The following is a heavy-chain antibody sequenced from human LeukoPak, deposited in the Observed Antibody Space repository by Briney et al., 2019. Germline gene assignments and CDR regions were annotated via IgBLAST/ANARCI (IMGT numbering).Heavy chain of an antibody. J-gene: IGHJ4*02. CDR3: ARDGFNFFDY. V-gene: IGHV3-48*03. Sequence: GGSPRLSCAASGFTFSSYEMNWVRQAPGKGLEWVSYIGTTGNTIYYADSVKGRFTISRDNAKNSLYLQMNSLRAEDTAVYYCARDGFNFFDYWGQGTLVTVSS. D-gene: IGHD1-1*01. CDR1: GFTFSSYE. CDR2: IGTTGNTI.